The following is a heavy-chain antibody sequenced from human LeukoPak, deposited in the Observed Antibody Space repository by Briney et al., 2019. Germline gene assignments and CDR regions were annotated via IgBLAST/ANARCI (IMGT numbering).Heavy chain of an antibody. Sequence: SETLSLTCTVSGYSISSGYYWGWIRQPPGKGLEWIGSIYQSGSTYYDPSLKSRVTISVDTSKNQFSLKLSSVTAADTAVYYCARVDRSIAARANWFDPWGQGTLVTVSS. V-gene: IGHV4-38-2*02. CDR3: ARVDRSIAARANWFDP. CDR1: GYSISSGYY. J-gene: IGHJ5*02. D-gene: IGHD6-6*01. CDR2: IYQSGST.